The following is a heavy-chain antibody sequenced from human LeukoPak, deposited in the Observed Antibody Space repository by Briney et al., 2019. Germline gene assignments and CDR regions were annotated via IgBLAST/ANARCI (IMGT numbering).Heavy chain of an antibody. Sequence: PGGSLRLSCAASGFTFSDYYMSWIRRAPGKGLEWVSYISSSGSTIYYADFVKGRFTISRDNAKNSLYLQMNSLRAEDTAVYYCARVLLPAAFSYWGQGTLVTVSS. CDR1: GFTFSDYY. D-gene: IGHD2-2*01. V-gene: IGHV3-11*01. CDR2: ISSSGSTI. J-gene: IGHJ4*02. CDR3: ARVLLPAAFSY.